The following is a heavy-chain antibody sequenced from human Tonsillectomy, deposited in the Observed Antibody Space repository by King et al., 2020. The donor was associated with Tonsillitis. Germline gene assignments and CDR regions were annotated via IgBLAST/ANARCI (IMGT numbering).Heavy chain of an antibody. CDR3: AKLDGDFWSGPSDV. J-gene: IGHJ6*04. Sequence: QLVQSGGGVVQPGRSLRLSCTASGFTFTTYSMHWVRQAPGKGLEWVSFISFDATNKYYADSVKGRFTISRDNSQYTLYLQLNNLRADDTGIYYCAKLDGDFWSGPSDVWGRGTTVTVSS. CDR1: GFTFTTYS. V-gene: IGHV3-30-3*02. CDR2: ISFDATNK. D-gene: IGHD3-3*01.